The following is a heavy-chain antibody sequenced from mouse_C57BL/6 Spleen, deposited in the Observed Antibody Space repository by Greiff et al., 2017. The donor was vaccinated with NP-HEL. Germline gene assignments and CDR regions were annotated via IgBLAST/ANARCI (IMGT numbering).Heavy chain of an antibody. CDR1: GFTFSSYA. D-gene: IGHD1-1*01. J-gene: IGHJ1*03. CDR2: ISDGGSYT. CDR3: ARDYYGSIFDV. Sequence: DVQLVESGGGLVKPGGSLKLSCAASGFTFSSYAMSWVRQTPEKRLEWVATISDGGSYTYYPDNVKGRFTISRHNAKNNLYLQMSHLKSEDTAMYYCARDYYGSIFDVWGTGTTVTVSS. V-gene: IGHV5-4*01.